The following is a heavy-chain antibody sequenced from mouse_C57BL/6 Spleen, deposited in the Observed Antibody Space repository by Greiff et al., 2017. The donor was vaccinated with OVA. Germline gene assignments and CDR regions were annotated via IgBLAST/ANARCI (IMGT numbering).Heavy chain of an antibody. J-gene: IGHJ2*01. CDR1: GFTFSSYA. V-gene: IGHV5-4*01. CDR3: ARNLYYFDY. Sequence: EVQLVESGGGLVKPGGSLKLSCAASGFTFSSYAMSWVRQTPEKSLEWVAPISDGGSYPYYPDNVQGRFTISRDNAKNNLYLQMSHLKSEDTAMDYCARNLYYFDYWGQGTTLTVSS. CDR2: ISDGGSYP.